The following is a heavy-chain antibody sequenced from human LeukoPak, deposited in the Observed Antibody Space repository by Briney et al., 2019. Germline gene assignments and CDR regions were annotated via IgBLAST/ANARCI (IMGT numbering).Heavy chain of an antibody. CDR3: AKLRGSSWYGDYYYMDV. Sequence: PGGSLRLSCAASGFTFSSYAMSWVRQAPGKGLEWVSAISGSGGSTYYADSVKGRFTISRDNSKNTLYLQMNSLRAEDTAVYYCAKLRGSSWYGDYYYMDVWGKGTTVTVSS. D-gene: IGHD6-13*01. V-gene: IGHV3-23*01. J-gene: IGHJ6*03. CDR2: ISGSGGST. CDR1: GFTFSSYA.